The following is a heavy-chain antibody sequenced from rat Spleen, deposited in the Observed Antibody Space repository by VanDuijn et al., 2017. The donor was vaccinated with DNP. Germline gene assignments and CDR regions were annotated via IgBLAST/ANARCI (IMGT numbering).Heavy chain of an antibody. Sequence: EVQLVESGGDLVQPGRSLKLSCVASRFTFNSSWMAWIRQVPGKGLEWVASVPSSGGSTYYPDSVKGRFIISRDNARNTLYLQMNSLRSEDTATYFCARGSGTYYWYFDFWGPGTMVTVSS. CDR3: ARGSGTYYWYFDF. CDR1: RFTFNSSW. D-gene: IGHD5-1*01. CDR2: VPSSGGST. V-gene: IGHV5-31*01. J-gene: IGHJ1*01.